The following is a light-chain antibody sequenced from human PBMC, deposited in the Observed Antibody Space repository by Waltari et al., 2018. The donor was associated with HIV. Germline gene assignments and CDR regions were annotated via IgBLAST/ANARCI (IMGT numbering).Light chain of an antibody. CDR3: GTWDSSLSAV. V-gene: IGLV1-51*01. Sequence: QSVLTQPPSVSAAPGQRVTISCSGSSSNIGNNYVSWYQHLPGAAPNPLIYDKNNRPSGIPDRFSGSKAGTSATLVITGLQTGDEADYYCGTWDSSLSAVFGGGTKLTVL. J-gene: IGLJ3*02. CDR2: DKN. CDR1: SSNIGNNY.